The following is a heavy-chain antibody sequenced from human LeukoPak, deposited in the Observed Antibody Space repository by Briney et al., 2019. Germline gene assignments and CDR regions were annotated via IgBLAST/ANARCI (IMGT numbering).Heavy chain of an antibody. CDR3: ARDQGWGMRWFDP. D-gene: IGHD3-16*01. CDR2: IYYSGST. J-gene: IGHJ5*02. Sequence: KTSQTLSLTCTVSGGSITSAGYYWHWIRQLPGKGLEWIGYIYYSGSTYYNPSLQIQVTISVDTSKNQFSLKLISVTAADTAVYYCARDQGWGMRWFDPWGQGTLVTVSS. V-gene: IGHV4-31*01. CDR1: GGSITSAGYY.